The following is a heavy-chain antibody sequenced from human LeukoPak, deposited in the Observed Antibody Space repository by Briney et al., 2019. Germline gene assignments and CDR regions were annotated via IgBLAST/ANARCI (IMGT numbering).Heavy chain of an antibody. Sequence: PGGSLRLSCAASGFTFSTYSMNWVRQAPGKGLEWVSSISSCSTYIYYAESVKGRFTISRDNAKNSLYLQMNSLRAEDTAVYYCTREDYVWGSNWFDPWGQGTLVTVSS. V-gene: IGHV3-21*01. CDR2: ISSCSTYI. J-gene: IGHJ5*01. D-gene: IGHD3-16*01. CDR1: GFTFSTYS. CDR3: TREDYVWGSNWFDP.